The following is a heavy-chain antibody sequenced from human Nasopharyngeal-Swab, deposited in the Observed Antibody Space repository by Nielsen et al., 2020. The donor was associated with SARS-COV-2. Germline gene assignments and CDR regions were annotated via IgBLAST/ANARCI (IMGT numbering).Heavy chain of an antibody. V-gene: IGHV3-48*03. J-gene: IGHJ4*02. CDR3: AREVAGMDH. Sequence: GESLKISCVVSGFTFSNYEMNWVRQAPGKGLEWVSYISSSGSTIYYADSVKGRFTISRDNARNSLYLQMNSLRDEDTAVYYCAREVAGMDHWGQGTLVTVSS. CDR1: GFTFSNYE. CDR2: ISSSGSTI. D-gene: IGHD6-19*01.